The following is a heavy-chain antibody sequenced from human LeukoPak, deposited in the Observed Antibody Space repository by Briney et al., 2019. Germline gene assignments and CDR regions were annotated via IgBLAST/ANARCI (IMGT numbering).Heavy chain of an antibody. CDR3: ASRYFDY. J-gene: IGHJ4*02. V-gene: IGHV3-23*01. D-gene: IGHD4-11*01. CDR2: ISNSGSST. CDR1: GFTFSSDA. Sequence: GGSLRLSCAASGFTFSSDAMSWVRQAPGKGLEWVSGISNSGSSTNYADSVKGRFTISRDNSKNTLYLQMNSLRAEDTAVYYCASRYFDYRGQGTLVTVSS.